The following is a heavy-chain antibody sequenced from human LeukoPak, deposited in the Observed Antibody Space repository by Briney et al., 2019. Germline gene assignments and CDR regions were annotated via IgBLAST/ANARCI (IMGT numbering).Heavy chain of an antibody. D-gene: IGHD2-2*01. CDR2: MNPNSGNT. V-gene: IGHV1-8*03. Sequence: ASVKVSCKASGYTFTSYDINWVRQATGQGLEWMGWMNPNSGNTGYAQKFQGRVTITRNTSISTAYMELSSLRSEDTAVYYCARVYCSSTSCYMSAFDIWGQRTMVTVSS. J-gene: IGHJ3*02. CDR3: ARVYCSSTSCYMSAFDI. CDR1: GYTFTSYD.